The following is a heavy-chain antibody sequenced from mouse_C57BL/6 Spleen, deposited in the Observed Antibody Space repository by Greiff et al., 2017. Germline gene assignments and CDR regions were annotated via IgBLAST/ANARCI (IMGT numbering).Heavy chain of an antibody. Sequence: QVQLQQPGAELVKPGASVKLSCKASGYTFTSYWMHWVKQRPGPGLEWIGRIDPNSGGTKYNEKFKSKATLTVDKPSSTAYMQLSSLTSEDSAVYYCARRGPYWYFDVWGTGTTVTVSS. CDR2: IDPNSGGT. CDR1: GYTFTSYW. CDR3: ARRGPYWYFDV. J-gene: IGHJ1*03. V-gene: IGHV1-72*01.